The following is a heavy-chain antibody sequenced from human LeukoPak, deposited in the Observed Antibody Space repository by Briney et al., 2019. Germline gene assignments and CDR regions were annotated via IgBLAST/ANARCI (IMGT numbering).Heavy chain of an antibody. CDR3: AKDIKVTTFTVRYYYYGLDV. J-gene: IGHJ6*02. Sequence: PGRSLRLSCAASGFSFNDYGLHWVRQAPGKSLEWVSGISWNSGAIGYADSVKGRFTISRDNAKNSLYLQMNSLRAEDTALYYCAKDIKVTTFTVRYYYYGLDVWGQGTTVTVSS. CDR1: GFSFNDYG. D-gene: IGHD2/OR15-2a*01. V-gene: IGHV3-9*01. CDR2: ISWNSGAI.